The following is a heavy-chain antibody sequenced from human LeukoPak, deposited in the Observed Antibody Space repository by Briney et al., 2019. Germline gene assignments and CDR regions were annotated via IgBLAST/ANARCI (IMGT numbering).Heavy chain of an antibody. CDR2: IYYSGST. CDR3: ARDKVLYGMDV. Sequence: SETLSLTCTVSGGSISSGDYYWSWIRQPPGKGLEWIGYIYYSGSTYYSPSLKSRVTISVDTSKNQFSLKLSSVTAADTAVHYCARDKVLYGMDVWGKGTTVTVSS. J-gene: IGHJ6*04. CDR1: GGSISSGDYY. V-gene: IGHV4-30-4*01. D-gene: IGHD2-8*01.